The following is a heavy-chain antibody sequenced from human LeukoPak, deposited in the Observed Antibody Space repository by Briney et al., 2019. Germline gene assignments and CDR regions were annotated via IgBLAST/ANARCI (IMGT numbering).Heavy chain of an antibody. D-gene: IGHD3-16*01. Sequence: GGSLRLSCAASGFTFSSYEMNWVRQAPGEGLEWVSYISSSGSTIYYADSVKGRFTISRDNSKNTLYLQMNSLRAEDTAVYYCAKAPGGIVGYWGQGTLVTVSS. CDR1: GFTFSSYE. J-gene: IGHJ4*02. CDR3: AKAPGGIVGY. V-gene: IGHV3-48*03. CDR2: ISSSGSTI.